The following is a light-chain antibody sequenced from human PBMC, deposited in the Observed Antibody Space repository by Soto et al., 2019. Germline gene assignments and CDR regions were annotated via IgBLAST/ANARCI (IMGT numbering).Light chain of an antibody. V-gene: IGKV3-15*01. CDR1: QSVNKH. J-gene: IGKJ1*01. Sequence: EIVWTQSPATLSVSPGERSTLSCMASQSVNKHLAWYQHKPGQAPRLLIYGAYTRATGITARFSGSGSGTEFTLTISSLQSEDFAVYYCQQYNNWPRTVGQGTQVEIK. CDR2: GAY. CDR3: QQYNNWPRT.